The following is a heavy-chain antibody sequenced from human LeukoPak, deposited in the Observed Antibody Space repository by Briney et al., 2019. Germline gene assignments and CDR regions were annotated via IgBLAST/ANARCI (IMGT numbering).Heavy chain of an antibody. V-gene: IGHV1-69*04. CDR3: ARARSRITFGGIRHAFDI. CDR2: IIPLLGIT. D-gene: IGHD3-16*01. CDR1: GGTFSSYA. Sequence: SVKVSCKASGGTFSSYAMNWVRQAPGQGLEWVARIIPLLGITNHAQKLQGRVTVTADTSTNTAYMELSSLISDDTAVYYGARARSRITFGGIRHAFDIWGQGTLVTVSS. J-gene: IGHJ3*02.